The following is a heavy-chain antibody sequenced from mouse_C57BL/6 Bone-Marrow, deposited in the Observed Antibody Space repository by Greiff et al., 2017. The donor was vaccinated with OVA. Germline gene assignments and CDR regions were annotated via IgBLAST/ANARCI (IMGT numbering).Heavy chain of an antibody. Sequence: QVQLQQPGAELVKPGASVKMSCKASGYTFNSYWITWVKQRPGQGLEWIGDIDPGSGSTNYNEKFKSKATLTVDTSSSTAYMQLRSLPSADSAVYYCARLVLWFAYWGQGTLVTVSA. J-gene: IGHJ3*01. CDR2: IDPGSGST. V-gene: IGHV1-55*01. D-gene: IGHD1-1*02. CDR1: GYTFNSYW. CDR3: ARLVLWFAY.